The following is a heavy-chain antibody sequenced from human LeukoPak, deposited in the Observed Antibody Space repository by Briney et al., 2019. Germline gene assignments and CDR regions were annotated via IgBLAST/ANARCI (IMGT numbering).Heavy chain of an antibody. D-gene: IGHD4-23*01. J-gene: IGHJ3*02. Sequence: ASVKVSCKASDYTFTSYGISWVRQAPGQGLEWMGWISAYNGNTNYEQKFQGRVTMTTDTSTSTAYMELRSLRSDDTALYYCARAESLYGGNLAAAFDIWGQGTMVTVSS. CDR3: ARAESLYGGNLAAAFDI. V-gene: IGHV1-18*01. CDR1: DYTFTSYG. CDR2: ISAYNGNT.